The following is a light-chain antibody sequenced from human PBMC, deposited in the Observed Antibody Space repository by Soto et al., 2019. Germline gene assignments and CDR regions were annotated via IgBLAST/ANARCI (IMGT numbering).Light chain of an antibody. Sequence: DIQMTQSPSTLSASVGDRVTITCRASQSISSWLAWYQQKPGKAPKLLIYDASSLESGVPSRFSGSGSGTEFTLTISSLQPGDFATYYCQQYNSSALTFGGGTKVEIK. CDR1: QSISSW. CDR3: QQYNSSALT. J-gene: IGKJ4*01. V-gene: IGKV1-5*01. CDR2: DAS.